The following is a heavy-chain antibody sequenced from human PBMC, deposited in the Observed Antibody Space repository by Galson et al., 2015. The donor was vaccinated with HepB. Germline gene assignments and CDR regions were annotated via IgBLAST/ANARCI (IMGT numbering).Heavy chain of an antibody. J-gene: IGHJ4*02. Sequence: SLRLSCAASGFTFSSYSMNWVRQAPGKGLEWVSYISSGSSTTYYADSVKGRFTISRDNAKNSLYLQMSSLRDEDTAVYYCARRRYYYDSSELWGQGTLVTVSS. CDR3: ARRRYYYDSSEL. CDR2: ISSGSSTT. V-gene: IGHV3-48*02. D-gene: IGHD3-22*01. CDR1: GFTFSSYS.